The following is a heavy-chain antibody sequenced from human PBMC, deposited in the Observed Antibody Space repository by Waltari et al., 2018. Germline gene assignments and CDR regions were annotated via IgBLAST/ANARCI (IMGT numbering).Heavy chain of an antibody. Sequence: EVQLVESGGGLAQPGKSLRLSCAASGFTFSSHWMSWVRQAPGRGLEGVGNIEPDGSGKYYVDSVKGRFTISRDNAKNSLYLQMNSLRVEDTAVYYCVRESFDPWGQGILVTVSS. CDR1: GFTFSSHW. CDR2: IEPDGSGK. V-gene: IGHV3-7*01. CDR3: VRESFDP. J-gene: IGHJ5*02.